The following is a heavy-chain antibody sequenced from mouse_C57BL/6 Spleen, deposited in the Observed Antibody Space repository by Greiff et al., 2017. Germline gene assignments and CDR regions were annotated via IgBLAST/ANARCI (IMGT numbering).Heavy chain of an antibody. CDR3: TTTTVVEDYWYFDV. CDR1: GFNIKDYY. CDR2: IDPEDGDT. D-gene: IGHD1-1*01. J-gene: IGHJ1*03. V-gene: IGHV14-1*01. Sequence: EVQLQQSGAELVRPGASVKLSCTASGFNIKDYYMHWVKQRPEQGLEWIGRIDPEDGDTEYAPKFQGKATMTADTSSNTAYLQLSSLTSEDTAVYYCTTTTVVEDYWYFDVWGTGTTVTVSS.